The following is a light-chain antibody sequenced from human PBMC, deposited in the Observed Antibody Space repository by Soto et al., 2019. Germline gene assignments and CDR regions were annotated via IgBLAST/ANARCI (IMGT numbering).Light chain of an antibody. CDR3: QQYDHLPPFT. Sequence: DIQMTQSPSSLSASVGDRVTITCQASQDISNYLNWYQQKPGKAPKLLIYDASNLETGVPSRFXGSGSGTDFTFTISSLQPEDIATYYCQQYDHLPPFTFGPGTKVDIK. CDR1: QDISNY. V-gene: IGKV1-33*01. CDR2: DAS. J-gene: IGKJ3*01.